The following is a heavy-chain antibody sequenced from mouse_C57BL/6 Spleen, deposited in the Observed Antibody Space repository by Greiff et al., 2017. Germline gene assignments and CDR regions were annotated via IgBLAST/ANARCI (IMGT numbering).Heavy chain of an antibody. D-gene: IGHD2-4*01. J-gene: IGHJ1*03. CDR3: ARFSIYYDYDRYFDV. Sequence: EVKLMESGGGLVQPGGSLSLSCAASGFTFTDYYMSWVRQPPGKALEWLGFIRNKANGYTTEYSASVKGRFTISRDNSQSILYLQMNALRAEDSATYYCARFSIYYDYDRYFDVWGTGTTVTVSS. V-gene: IGHV7-3*01. CDR1: GFTFTDYY. CDR2: IRNKANGYTT.